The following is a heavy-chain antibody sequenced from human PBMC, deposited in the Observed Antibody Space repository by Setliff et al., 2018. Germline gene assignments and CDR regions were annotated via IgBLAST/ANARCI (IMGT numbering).Heavy chain of an antibody. Sequence: GGSLRLSCAASGFTLSSYAMHWVRQAPGKGLEWVAVISYDGSNKYYADSVKGRFTISRDNAKNSLYLQMNSLRAEDTAVYSCARARGYSYGPFDYWGQGTLVTVSS. CDR1: GFTLSSYA. D-gene: IGHD5-18*01. V-gene: IGHV3-30*04. J-gene: IGHJ4*02. CDR2: ISYDGSNK. CDR3: ARARGYSYGPFDY.